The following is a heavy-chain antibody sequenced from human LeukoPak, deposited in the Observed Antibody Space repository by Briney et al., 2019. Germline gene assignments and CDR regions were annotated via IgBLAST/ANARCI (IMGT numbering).Heavy chain of an antibody. J-gene: IGHJ4*02. CDR2: ISSSSSTI. CDR1: GFTFSSYS. CDR3: ARDRPREWFGELPIDY. V-gene: IGHV3-48*04. Sequence: HPGGSLRLSCAASGFTFSSYSMNWVRQAPGKGLEWVSYISSSSSTIYYADSVKGRFTISRDNAKNSLYLQMNSLRAEDTAVYYCARDRPREWFGELPIDYWGQGTLVTVSS. D-gene: IGHD3-10*01.